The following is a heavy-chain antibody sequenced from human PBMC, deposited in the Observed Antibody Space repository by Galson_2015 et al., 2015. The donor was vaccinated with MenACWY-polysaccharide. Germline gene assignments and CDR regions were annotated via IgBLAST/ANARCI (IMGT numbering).Heavy chain of an antibody. J-gene: IGHJ4*02. CDR2: ISSSGSTL. V-gene: IGHV3-11*04. Sequence: SLRLSCAASGFTFSDYYMSWIRQAPGKGLEWVSYISSSGSTLYYADSVKGRFTISRDNAKNSLYLQMNSLRAEDTAVYYCARDVLPGYDFPEPSFDYWGQGTLVTVSS. CDR1: GFTFSDYY. D-gene: IGHD5-12*01. CDR3: ARDVLPGYDFPEPSFDY.